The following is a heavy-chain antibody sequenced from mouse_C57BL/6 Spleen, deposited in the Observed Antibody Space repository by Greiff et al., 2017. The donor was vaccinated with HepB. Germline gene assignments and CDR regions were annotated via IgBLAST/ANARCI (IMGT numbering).Heavy chain of an antibody. CDR3: ARDYYGSEGFAY. D-gene: IGHD1-1*01. J-gene: IGHJ3*01. CDR2: ISYDGSN. V-gene: IGHV3-6*01. Sequence: VQLKESGPGLVKPSQSLSLTCSVTGYSITSGYYWNWMRQFPGNKLEWMGYISYDGSNNYNPSLKNRISITRDTSKNQFFLKLNSVTTEDTATYYCARDYYGSEGFAYWGQGTLVTVSA. CDR1: GYSITSGYY.